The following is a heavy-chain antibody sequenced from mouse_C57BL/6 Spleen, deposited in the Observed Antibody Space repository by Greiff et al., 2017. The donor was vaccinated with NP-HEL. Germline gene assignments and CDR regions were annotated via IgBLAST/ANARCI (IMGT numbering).Heavy chain of an antibody. CDR3: AKIYYGSSPWYFDV. CDR1: GYAFSSSW. CDR2: IYPGDGDT. J-gene: IGHJ1*03. D-gene: IGHD1-1*01. V-gene: IGHV1-82*01. Sequence: QVQLQQSGPELVKPGASVKISCKASGYAFSSSWMNWVKQRPGKGLEWIGRIYPGDGDTNYNGKFKGNATLTADKSSSTAYMQLSSLTSEDSAVYFCAKIYYGSSPWYFDVWGTGTTVTVSS.